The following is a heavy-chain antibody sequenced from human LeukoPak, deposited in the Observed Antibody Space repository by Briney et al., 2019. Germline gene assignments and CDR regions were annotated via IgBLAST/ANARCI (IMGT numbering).Heavy chain of an antibody. CDR3: ARDRSRDGYNLAY. Sequence: SETLSLTCTVSGGSISSYYWSWIRQPPGKGLEWIGYIYYSGSTNYNPSLKSRVTISLDTSKNQFSLKLSSVTAADTAVCYCARDRSRDGYNLAYWSQGTLVTVSS. CDR1: GGSISSYY. J-gene: IGHJ4*02. V-gene: IGHV4-59*01. D-gene: IGHD5-24*01. CDR2: IYYSGST.